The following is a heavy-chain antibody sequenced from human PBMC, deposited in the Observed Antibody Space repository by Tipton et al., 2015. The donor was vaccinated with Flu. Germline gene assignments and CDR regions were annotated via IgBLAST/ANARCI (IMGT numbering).Heavy chain of an antibody. D-gene: IGHD3-16*01. CDR3: VRFAGGS. CDR2: INQNGNEK. CDR1: GFTFSNYW. J-gene: IGHJ5*02. Sequence: SLRLSCAASGFTFSNYWMHWVRQAPGKGLEWVAHINQNGNEKAYAESVQGRFTISRDNAKNSLFLQMHSLRAEDTAIYYCVRFAGGSWGQGTLVTVSS. V-gene: IGHV3-7*01.